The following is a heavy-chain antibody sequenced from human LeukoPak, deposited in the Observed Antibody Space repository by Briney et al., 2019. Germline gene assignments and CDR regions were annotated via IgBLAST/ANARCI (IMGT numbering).Heavy chain of an antibody. CDR2: ISYIGST. Sequence: SETLSLTCVVSGDSFSSYYWTWIRQSPGKGLEWIGYISYIGSTNYNPSFKSRVTISIDTSKNQFSLKLRSVTAADTAVYYCARDLVTVTKGFDIWGQGTMVSVSS. V-gene: IGHV4-59*01. CDR1: GDSFSSYY. D-gene: IGHD4-17*01. CDR3: ARDLVTVTKGFDI. J-gene: IGHJ3*02.